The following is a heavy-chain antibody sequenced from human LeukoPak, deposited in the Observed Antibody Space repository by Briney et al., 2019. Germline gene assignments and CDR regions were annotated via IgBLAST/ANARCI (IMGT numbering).Heavy chain of an antibody. CDR2: ISVYNGNT. CDR1: GFTFSSYA. Sequence: ASVKVSCKASGFTFSSYAISWVRQAPGQGLEWMGWISVYNGNTNYAQKFQGRVTMTTDTSTSTAYLELRSLRSDETAVYYCARLPRYCDSTSCFSRSDYWGQGTLVTVSS. J-gene: IGHJ4*02. D-gene: IGHD2-2*01. CDR3: ARLPRYCDSTSCFSRSDY. V-gene: IGHV1-18*01.